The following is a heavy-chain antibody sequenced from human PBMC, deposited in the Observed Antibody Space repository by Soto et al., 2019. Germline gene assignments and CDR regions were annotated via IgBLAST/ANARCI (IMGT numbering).Heavy chain of an antibody. V-gene: IGHV5-51*01. J-gene: IGHJ6*02. CDR1: DTTHW. CDR2: IYPGDSDT. Sequence: GESLKISCKASDTTHWIGWVRQKPGKGLEWMGIIYPGDSDTKYSPSFQGQVTISVDKSISTAYLHWSSLKASDTATYYCARRVNYYFGMDVWGLGTMVTVSS. CDR3: ARRVNYYFGMDV.